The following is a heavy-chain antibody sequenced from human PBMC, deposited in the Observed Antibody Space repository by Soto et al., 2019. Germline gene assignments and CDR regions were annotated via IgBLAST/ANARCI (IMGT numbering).Heavy chain of an antibody. D-gene: IGHD5-18*01. CDR1: GGCISSYY. V-gene: IGHV4-59*08. Sequence: PSETLSLTCTVSGGCISSYYWSWIRQPPGKGLEWIGYIYYSGSTNYNPSLKSRVTISVDTSKNQFSLKLSSVTAADTAVYYCARSYGSCFDYWGQGTLVTVSS. J-gene: IGHJ4*02. CDR3: ARSYGSCFDY. CDR2: IYYSGST.